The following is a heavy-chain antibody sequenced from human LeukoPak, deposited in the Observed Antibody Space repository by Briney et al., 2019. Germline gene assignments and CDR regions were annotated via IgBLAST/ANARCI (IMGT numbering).Heavy chain of an antibody. CDR1: GFTFDDYA. J-gene: IGHJ4*02. D-gene: IGHD3-9*01. V-gene: IGHV3-9*03. Sequence: PGGSLRLSCAASGFTFDDYAMHWVRQAPGKGPEWVSGISWNSGSIGYADSVKVRFTISRDNAKNSLYLQMNSLRAEDMALYYCAKAKYYDILTGYFDYWGQGTLVTVSS. CDR3: AKAKYYDILTGYFDY. CDR2: ISWNSGSI.